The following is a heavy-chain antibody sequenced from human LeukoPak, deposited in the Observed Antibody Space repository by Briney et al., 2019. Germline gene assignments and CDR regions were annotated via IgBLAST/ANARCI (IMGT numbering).Heavy chain of an antibody. CDR3: ARRDFWSGLDY. J-gene: IGHJ4*02. CDR2: INHSGST. CDR1: GGSFSGYY. V-gene: IGHV4-34*01. D-gene: IGHD3-3*01. Sequence: SETLSLTRAVYGGSFSGYYWSWIRQPPGKGLGWIGEINHSGSTNYNPSLKSRVTISVDTSKNQFSLKLSSVTAADTAVYYCARRDFWSGLDYWGQGTLVTVSS.